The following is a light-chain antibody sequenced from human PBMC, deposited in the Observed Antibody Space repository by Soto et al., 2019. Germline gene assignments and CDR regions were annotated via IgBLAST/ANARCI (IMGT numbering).Light chain of an antibody. CDR2: DVS. CDR3: SSYTSSSTYVV. V-gene: IGLV2-14*01. CDR1: SSDVGGYNY. J-gene: IGLJ2*01. Sequence: QSALTKPASVSGSPGQSITISFTGTSSDVGGYNYVSWYQQHPGKAPKLMIYDVSNRPSGVSNRFSGSKSGNTASLTISGLQAEDEADYYCSSYTSSSTYVVFGGGTKLTVL.